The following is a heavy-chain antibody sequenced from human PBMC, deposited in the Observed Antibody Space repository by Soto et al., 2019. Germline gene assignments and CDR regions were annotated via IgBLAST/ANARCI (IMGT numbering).Heavy chain of an antibody. D-gene: IGHD2-2*01. CDR2: ISRTSDDI. Sequence: EVQLVESGGGLVKPGGSLRLSCAASGSTFSRYSLNWVRQAPGKGLEWVSSISRTSDDIYYADSVKGRFTISRDNAKNSLYLQMNSLRAEDSALYYCASKEYGAFDIWGQGTMVTVSS. CDR3: ASKEYGAFDI. CDR1: GSTFSRYS. V-gene: IGHV3-21*01. J-gene: IGHJ3*02.